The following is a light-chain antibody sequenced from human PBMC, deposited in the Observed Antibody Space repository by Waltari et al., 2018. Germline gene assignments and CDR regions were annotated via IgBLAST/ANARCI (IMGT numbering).Light chain of an antibody. V-gene: IGLV1-40*01. J-gene: IGLJ3*02. CDR1: GSNIGAGYD. CDR3: QSYDTSLSVV. CDR2: GCT. Sequence: QSVLTQPPSVSGAPGQRVTISCTGSGSNIGAGYDVPWYQQLPRAAPKLLIYGCTSRPLGVPARFFGSTSGTSASLAITGLQAEDEADYYCQSYDTSLSVVFGGGTKLTVL.